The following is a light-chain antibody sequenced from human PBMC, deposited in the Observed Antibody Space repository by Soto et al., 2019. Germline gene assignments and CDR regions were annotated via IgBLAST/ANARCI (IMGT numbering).Light chain of an antibody. CDR1: QSVSNNY. CDR3: HQYSDSPRT. V-gene: IGKV3-20*01. Sequence: EIVLTQSPGTLSLSRGERATLSCRASQSVSNNYLAWYQQKPGQAPRLLIYGASNRATGIPDRFSGSGSGTDFTLTISRLEPEDFAVFYCHQYSDSPRTFGQGTKVDIK. CDR2: GAS. J-gene: IGKJ1*01.